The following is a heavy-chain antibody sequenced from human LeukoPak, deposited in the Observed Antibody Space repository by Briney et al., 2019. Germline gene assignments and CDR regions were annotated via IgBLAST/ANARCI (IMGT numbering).Heavy chain of an antibody. V-gene: IGHV3-48*04. CDR2: ISSSGSTI. J-gene: IGHJ6*04. CDR1: GFSFENYN. Sequence: GGSLRLSCAASGFSFENYNMNWVRQAPGKGLEWVSYISSSGSTIYYADSVKGRFTISRDNAKNSLYLQMNSLRAEDTAVYYCAELGITMIGGVWGKGTTVTISS. D-gene: IGHD3-10*02. CDR3: AELGITMIGGV.